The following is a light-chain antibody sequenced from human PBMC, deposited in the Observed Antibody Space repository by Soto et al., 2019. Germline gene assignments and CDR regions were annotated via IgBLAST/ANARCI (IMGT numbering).Light chain of an antibody. V-gene: IGKV3-20*01. CDR2: DAS. J-gene: IGKJ1*01. CDR1: QSVSSSY. Sequence: EIALTQSPGTLSLSPGERAALSCRASQSVSSSYLAWYQQKPGQAPRLLIYDASTRAPGIPDRFSGSGSGTDFTLTISRLGPEDFAVYYCRQYGSSPGTFGQGTKVDI. CDR3: RQYGSSPGT.